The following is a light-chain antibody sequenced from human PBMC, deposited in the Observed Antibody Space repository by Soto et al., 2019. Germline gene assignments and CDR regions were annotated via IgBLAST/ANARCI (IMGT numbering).Light chain of an antibody. CDR2: AAS. J-gene: IGKJ5*01. CDR3: QQSYSTPIS. CDR1: QSISSY. Sequence: DIQMTQSPSSLSASVGDRVTITCRASQSISSYLNWYQQKPGKDPKLLIYAASSLESGVPSRFSGSGSGTDLTLTIRSLQPEDFATYYCQQSYSTPISFGQVTRLEIK. V-gene: IGKV1-39*01.